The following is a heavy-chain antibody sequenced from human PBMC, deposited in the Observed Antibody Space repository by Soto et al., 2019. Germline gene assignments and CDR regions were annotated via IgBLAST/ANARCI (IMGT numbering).Heavy chain of an antibody. CDR1: GGSISGINW. J-gene: IGHJ5*02. CDR2: IYHSGST. D-gene: IGHD3-10*01. Sequence: SETLSLTCAVSGGSISGINWWYWVRQPPGKGLEWIGEIYHSGSTHYNPSLKSRVTISVDTSKNQFSLKLSSVTAADTAVYYCARLVRGVSWFDPWGQGTLVTVSS. V-gene: IGHV4-4*02. CDR3: ARLVRGVSWFDP.